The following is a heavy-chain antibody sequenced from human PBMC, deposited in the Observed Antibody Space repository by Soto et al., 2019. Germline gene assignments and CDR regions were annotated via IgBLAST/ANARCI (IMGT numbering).Heavy chain of an antibody. J-gene: IGHJ4*02. CDR2: IYHTGST. CDR1: GGSVTGGGYY. Sequence: SETLSLTCSVSGGSVTGGGYYWSWIRQLPGKGLEWIGYIYHTGSTFYNPSLKSRVTISLDTSKSQFSLKLTSVTAADTAMYYCARSPARSIFDYWGQGSPVTVYS. CDR3: ARSPARSIFDY. V-gene: IGHV4-31*03.